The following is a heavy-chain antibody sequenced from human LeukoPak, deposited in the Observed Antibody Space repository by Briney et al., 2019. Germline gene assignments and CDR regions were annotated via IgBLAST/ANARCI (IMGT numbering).Heavy chain of an antibody. CDR2: ITSSSTNI. CDR3: ATSGNYYLKY. Sequence: GGSLRLSCAASGFTFSTYNMNWVRQAPGKGLEWVSHITSSSTNIYYADSVKGRFTISRDNAKNALSLQMDSLRDEDTAVYYCATSGNYYLKYWGQGTLVTVSS. J-gene: IGHJ4*02. D-gene: IGHD1-26*01. CDR1: GFTFSTYN. V-gene: IGHV3-48*02.